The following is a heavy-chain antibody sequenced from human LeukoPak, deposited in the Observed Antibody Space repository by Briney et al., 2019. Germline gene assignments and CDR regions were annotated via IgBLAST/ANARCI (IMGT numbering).Heavy chain of an antibody. CDR2: ISSSSSYI. CDR3: ARDPYYYDSSGYSAH. V-gene: IGHV3-21*01. D-gene: IGHD3-22*01. J-gene: IGHJ4*02. CDR1: GFTFSSYS. Sequence: GGSLRLSCAASGFTFSSYSMNWVRQAPGKGLKWVSSISSSSSYIYYADSVKGRFTISRDNAKNSLYLQMNSLRAEDTAVYYCARDPYYYDSSGYSAHWGQGTLVTVSS.